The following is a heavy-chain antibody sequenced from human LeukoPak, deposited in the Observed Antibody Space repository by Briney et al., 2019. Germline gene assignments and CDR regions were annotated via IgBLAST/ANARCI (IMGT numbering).Heavy chain of an antibody. Sequence: GRSLRLSCAASGFTFSSYGMHWVRQAPGKGLEWVAVISYDGSNKYYADSVKGRFTISRDNSKNTLYLQMNSLRAEDTAVYYCAKEFDYYDSVPFDYWGQGTLVTVSP. CDR3: AKEFDYYDSVPFDY. CDR2: ISYDGSNK. CDR1: GFTFSSYG. V-gene: IGHV3-30*18. D-gene: IGHD3-22*01. J-gene: IGHJ4*02.